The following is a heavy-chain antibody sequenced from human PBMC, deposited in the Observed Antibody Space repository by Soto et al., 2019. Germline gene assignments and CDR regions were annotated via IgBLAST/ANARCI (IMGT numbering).Heavy chain of an antibody. J-gene: IGHJ4*02. Sequence: PSQTLSLNCSVCGGSIVSHYWSWIRQPPEKGLERIGYIYSSGSTNYNPSLKSRVTISVDMSKNQFSLKLSSVTAADTAVYFCARHWSGDSGSYTFDYWGQGTLVTVSS. D-gene: IGHD3-10*01. CDR2: IYSSGST. CDR1: GGSIVSHY. CDR3: ARHWSGDSGSYTFDY. V-gene: IGHV4-59*08.